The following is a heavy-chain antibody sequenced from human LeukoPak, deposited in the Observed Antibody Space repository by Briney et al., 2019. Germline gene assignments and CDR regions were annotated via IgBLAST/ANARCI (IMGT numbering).Heavy chain of an antibody. D-gene: IGHD6-13*01. J-gene: IGHJ5*02. CDR3: ARTLVAAPGTKGGP. V-gene: IGHV3-11*03. CDR1: GFSFSDYY. Sequence: GGSLRLSCAASGFSFSDYYMSWIRQAPGKGLEWLSYIDGTRTFTNYADSVKGRFTISRDNAKNALYLQMNSLRAEDSAVYYCARTLVAAPGTKGGPWGQGTLVTVSS. CDR2: IDGTRTFT.